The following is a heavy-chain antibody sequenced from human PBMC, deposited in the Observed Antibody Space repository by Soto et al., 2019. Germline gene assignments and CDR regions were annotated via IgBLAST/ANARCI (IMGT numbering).Heavy chain of an antibody. V-gene: IGHV1-2*02. D-gene: IGHD3-3*02. CDR1: GYSFSEFR. CDR2: VNPINGNT. J-gene: IGHJ4*02. Sequence: QVQLVQSGAEVKKPGASVKVSCKTSGYSFSEFRMHWVRQAPGQGLEWMGWVNPINGNTNYAQDFQGRVTMTRDASTKTVYMELSSLTSDDTSTVYCAREHWHFDYWGQGTLITVSS. CDR3: AREHWHFDY.